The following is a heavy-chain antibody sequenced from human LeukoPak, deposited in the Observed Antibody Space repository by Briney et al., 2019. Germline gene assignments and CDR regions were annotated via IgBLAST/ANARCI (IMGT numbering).Heavy chain of an antibody. CDR3: ARDSGRIAAAGTGYFDY. Sequence: ASVKVSCKASGYTFTSYGISWVRQAPGQELEWMGWISAYNGNTNYAQKLQGRVTMTTDTSTSTAYMELRSLRSDDTAVYYCARDSGRIAAAGTGYFDYWGQGTLVTVSS. V-gene: IGHV1-18*01. J-gene: IGHJ4*02. CDR2: ISAYNGNT. CDR1: GYTFTSYG. D-gene: IGHD6-13*01.